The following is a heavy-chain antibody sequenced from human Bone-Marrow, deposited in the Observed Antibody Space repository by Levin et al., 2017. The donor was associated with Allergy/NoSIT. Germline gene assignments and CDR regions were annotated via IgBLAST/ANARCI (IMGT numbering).Heavy chain of an antibody. V-gene: IGHV4-39*01. J-gene: IGHJ5*02. D-gene: IGHD3-3*01. CDR3: ARAQGSDFWSGFPDWFDP. CDR1: GGSISSRSKY. Sequence: MPSETLSLTCTVSGGSISSRSKYWGWIRQSPGKGLEWIGNIYYSGSAHYNPSLESRVTISVDTSKNQFSLKLSSVTAADTAVYFCARAQGSDFWSGFPDWFDPWGQGTLVTVSS. CDR2: IYYSGSA.